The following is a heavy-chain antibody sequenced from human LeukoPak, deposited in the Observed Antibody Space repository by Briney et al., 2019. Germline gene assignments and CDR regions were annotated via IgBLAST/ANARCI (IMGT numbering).Heavy chain of an antibody. Sequence: GASVKVSCKASGYTFTSYYMHWVRQAPGQGLEWMGIINPSGGSTSYAQKFQGRVTTTRDMSTSTVYMELSSLRSEDTAVYYCARGHCTSISCQNWFDPWGQGTLVTVSS. D-gene: IGHD2-2*01. CDR3: ARGHCTSISCQNWFDP. CDR2: INPSGGST. V-gene: IGHV1-46*01. CDR1: GYTFTSYY. J-gene: IGHJ5*02.